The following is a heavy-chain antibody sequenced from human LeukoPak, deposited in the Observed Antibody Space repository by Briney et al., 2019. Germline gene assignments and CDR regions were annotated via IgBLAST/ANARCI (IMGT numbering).Heavy chain of an antibody. V-gene: IGHV4-34*01. CDR2: INHSGST. CDR1: GGSFSGYY. J-gene: IGHJ4*02. CDR3: ARVWGGYCSGGSSCRYLDY. Sequence: SETLSLTCAVYGGSFSGYYWSWIRQPPGKGLEWIGEINHSGSTNYNLSLKSRVTISVDTSKNQFSLKLSSVTAADTAVYYCARVWGGYCSGGSSCRYLDYWGQGTLVTVSS. D-gene: IGHD2-15*01.